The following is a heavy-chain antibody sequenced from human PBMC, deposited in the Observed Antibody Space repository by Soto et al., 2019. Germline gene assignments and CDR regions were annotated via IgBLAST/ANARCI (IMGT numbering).Heavy chain of an antibody. CDR3: ARVTPGNNLYYFSGLDF. V-gene: IGHV3-30-3*01. Sequence: PWGSLRLSCVASGFSFDTYGIHCVRQAPCKGLQWVALISYEGSNTYYADSVRGRFTISRDNSKNTLYLQMNTLRPEDTGLYYCARVTPGNNLYYFSGLDFWGQGTSVTVSS. CDR1: GFSFDTYG. CDR2: ISYEGSNT. J-gene: IGHJ6*02. D-gene: IGHD1-1*01.